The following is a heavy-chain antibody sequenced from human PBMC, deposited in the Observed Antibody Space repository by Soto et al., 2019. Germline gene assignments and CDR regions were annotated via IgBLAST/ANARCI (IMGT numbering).Heavy chain of an antibody. CDR2: ISAYNGNT. J-gene: IGHJ5*02. CDR1: GYSITIYG. CDR3: ARVRQQLVLRWFDP. V-gene: IGHV1-18*01. D-gene: IGHD6-13*01. Sequence: GASVKVSWKAAGYSITIYGISWVRQAPGQGLEWMGWISAYNGNTNYAQKLQGRVTMTTDTSTSTAYMELRSLRSDDTAVYYCARVRQQLVLRWFDPWGQGTLVTVSS.